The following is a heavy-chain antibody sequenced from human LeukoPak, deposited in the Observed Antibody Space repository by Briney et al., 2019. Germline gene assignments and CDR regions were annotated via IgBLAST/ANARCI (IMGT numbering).Heavy chain of an antibody. V-gene: IGHV5-51*01. CDR2: IYPSDSDT. J-gene: IGHJ4*02. D-gene: IGHD3-9*01. Sequence: PGESLKISCKGSGYSFSSYWIGWVRQMPGKGLEWMGIIYPSDSDTRYSPSFQGQVTISADKSISTAYLQWSSLKASDTAMYYCARSLRYLDWLFDYWGQGTLVTVSS. CDR1: GYSFSSYW. CDR3: ARSLRYLDWLFDY.